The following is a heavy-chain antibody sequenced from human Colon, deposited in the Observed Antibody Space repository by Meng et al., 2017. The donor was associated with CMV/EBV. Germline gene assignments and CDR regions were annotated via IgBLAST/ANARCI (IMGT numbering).Heavy chain of an antibody. J-gene: IGHJ6*02. CDR1: GYTFRDYS. Sequence: ASVKVSCKASGYTFRDYSITWVRQAPGQGLEWVGWITAHNGKTEYEKKFQDRVTMTIDTSTSIAYMELRSLRSDDTAVYFCARVFNWNNFFFYAMDVWGQGTTVTVSS. D-gene: IGHD1-20*01. V-gene: IGHV1-18*01. CDR2: ITAHNGKT. CDR3: ARVFNWNNFFFYAMDV.